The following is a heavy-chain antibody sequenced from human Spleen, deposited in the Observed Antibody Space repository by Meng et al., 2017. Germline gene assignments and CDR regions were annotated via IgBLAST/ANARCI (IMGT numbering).Heavy chain of an antibody. Sequence: SCSVSGASIVSGSHYWSWIRQTAGTGLEWIGRIYTSGNTKYNPSFRSRVSISLDTATNQFSLRLMSVTAADTAVYFCARDSDSFDAFDVWGHGTKVTVSS. CDR1: GASIVSGSHY. CDR3: ARDSDSFDAFDV. D-gene: IGHD2-21*01. J-gene: IGHJ3*01. CDR2: IYTSGNT. V-gene: IGHV4-61*02.